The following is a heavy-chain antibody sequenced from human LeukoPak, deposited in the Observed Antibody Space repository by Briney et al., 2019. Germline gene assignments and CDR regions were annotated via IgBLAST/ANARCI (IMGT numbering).Heavy chain of an antibody. Sequence: GASVKVSCKASGYTFTSYGISWVRQAPGQGLEWMGWISAYNGNTNYAQKLQGRVTMTRDTSTSTVYMELSSLRSEDTAVYYCASDGYSSGWYVLDYWGQGTLVTVSS. CDR3: ASDGYSSGWYVLDY. CDR2: ISAYNGNT. V-gene: IGHV1-18*01. CDR1: GYTFTSYG. D-gene: IGHD6-19*01. J-gene: IGHJ4*02.